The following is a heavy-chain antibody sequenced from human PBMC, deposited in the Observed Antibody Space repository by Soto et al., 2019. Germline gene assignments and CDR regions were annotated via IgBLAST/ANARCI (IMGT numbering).Heavy chain of an antibody. CDR3: AKDQGYSSGWYMSTAFDY. CDR1: GFTFSSYA. V-gene: IGHV3-23*01. J-gene: IGHJ4*02. Sequence: GGSLRLSCAASGFTFSSYAMTWVRQAPGKGLEWVSAISGSGGSTYYADSVKGRFTISRDNSKNTLYLQMNSLRAEDTAVYYCAKDQGYSSGWYMSTAFDYWGQGTLVTVSS. CDR2: ISGSGGST. D-gene: IGHD6-19*01.